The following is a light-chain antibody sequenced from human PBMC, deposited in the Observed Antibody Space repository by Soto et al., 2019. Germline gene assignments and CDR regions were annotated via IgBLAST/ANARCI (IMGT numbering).Light chain of an antibody. CDR2: DDN. CDR3: GSWDSSMSVYV. V-gene: IGLV1-51*01. J-gene: IGLJ1*01. Sequence: QSVLTQPPSVSASPGQKVTISCSGSSSNIGGNSVSWYQQLPGTAPKLLIYDDNRRPSGIPYRFSGSKSGTSATLGITGFQTGDEALSYSGSWDSSMSVYVSGHGPKVPAL. CDR1: SSNIGGNS.